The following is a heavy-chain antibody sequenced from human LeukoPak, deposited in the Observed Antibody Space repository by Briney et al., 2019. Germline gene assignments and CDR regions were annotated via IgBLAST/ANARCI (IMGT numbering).Heavy chain of an antibody. Sequence: ASVKVSCKASGYTFTSYDINWVRQATGQGLEWMGWMNPNSGNTGYAQKFQGRVTMTRNTSISTAYMELSSLRSEDTAVYYCATPIGIVAYDAFDIWGQGTMVTVSS. D-gene: IGHD3-22*01. CDR1: GYTFTSYD. J-gene: IGHJ3*02. V-gene: IGHV1-8*01. CDR2: MNPNSGNT. CDR3: ATPIGIVAYDAFDI.